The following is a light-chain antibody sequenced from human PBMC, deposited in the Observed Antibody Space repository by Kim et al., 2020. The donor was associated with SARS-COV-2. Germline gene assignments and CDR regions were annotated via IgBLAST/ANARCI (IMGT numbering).Light chain of an antibody. CDR2: AAS. CDR3: QQYGDSLFT. CDR1: QTLSTGY. Sequence: EIVLTQSPGTLSLSPGERATLSCRASQTLSTGYLAWYQQKPGQAPRLLIFAASSRATGTPDRFSGSASGTDFTLTISRLEPEDFAVYYCQQYGDSLFTFGPGTKVDIK. J-gene: IGKJ3*01. V-gene: IGKV3-20*01.